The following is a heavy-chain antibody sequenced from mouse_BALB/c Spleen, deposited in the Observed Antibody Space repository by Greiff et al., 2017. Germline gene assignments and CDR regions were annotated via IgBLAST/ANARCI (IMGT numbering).Heavy chain of an antibody. CDR3: ARLRCSYDAMDY. Sequence: VQLQQSGAELARPGASVKMSCKASGYTFTSYTMHWVKQRPGQGLEWIGYINPSSGYTNYNQKFEDKATLTADKSSSTAYMQLSSLTSEDSAVYYCARLRCSYDAMDYWGQGTSVTVSS. CDR2: INPSSGYT. D-gene: IGHD1-1*01. J-gene: IGHJ4*01. V-gene: IGHV1-4*01. CDR1: GYTFTSYT.